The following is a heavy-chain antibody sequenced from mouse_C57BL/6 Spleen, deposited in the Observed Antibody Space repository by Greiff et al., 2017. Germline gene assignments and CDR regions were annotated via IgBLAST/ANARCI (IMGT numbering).Heavy chain of an antibody. CDR2: ISYDGSN. Sequence: EVHLVESGPGLVKPSQSLSLTCSVTGYSITSGYYWNWIRQFPGNKLEWMGYISYDGSNNYNPSLKNRISITRDTSKNQCFLKLNSVTTEDTATYYCARAGSSVDYWGQGTTLTVSS. D-gene: IGHD1-3*01. CDR3: ARAGSSVDY. CDR1: GYSITSGYY. J-gene: IGHJ2*01. V-gene: IGHV3-6*01.